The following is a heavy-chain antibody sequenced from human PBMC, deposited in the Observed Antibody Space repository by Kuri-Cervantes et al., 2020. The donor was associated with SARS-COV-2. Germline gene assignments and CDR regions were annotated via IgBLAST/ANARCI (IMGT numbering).Heavy chain of an antibody. V-gene: IGHV4-4*07. D-gene: IGHD2-15*01. CDR3: ARASRIGDSSCGSCGWGSTYGMDV. CDR1: GGSISGYY. J-gene: IGHJ6*02. Sequence: SETLSLTCTVSGGSISGYYWSWIRQPAGKGLEWIGRINNSGSTNYNPSLKSRVTMSVDTSKNQFSLKLSSVTAADTAVYYCARASRIGDSSCGSCGWGSTYGMDVWGQGTTVTVSS. CDR2: INNSGST.